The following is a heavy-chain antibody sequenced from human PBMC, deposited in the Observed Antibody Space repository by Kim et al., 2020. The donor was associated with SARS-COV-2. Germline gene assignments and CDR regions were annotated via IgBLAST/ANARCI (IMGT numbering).Heavy chain of an antibody. CDR3: ARDPELGYSAVNWFDP. V-gene: IGHV3-21*01. J-gene: IGHJ5*02. Sequence: SGKGRLTIARDNAKNSLYLQMNSLRAEDTAVYYCARDPELGYSAVNWFDPWGQGTLVTVSS. D-gene: IGHD2-15*01.